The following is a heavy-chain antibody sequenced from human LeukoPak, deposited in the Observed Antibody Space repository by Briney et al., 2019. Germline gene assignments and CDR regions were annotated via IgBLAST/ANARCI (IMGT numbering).Heavy chain of an antibody. J-gene: IGHJ4*02. CDR3: ARGGVNDY. CDR2: INHSGST. V-gene: IGHV4-34*01. CDR1: GGSFSGYY. D-gene: IGHD3-10*01. Sequence: PSETLSLTCAVYGGSFSGYYWSWIRQPPGKGLEWIGEINHSGSTNYNPSLKSRVTISVDTSKNQFSLKLSSVTAADTAVYYCARGGVNDYWGQGTLVTVSP.